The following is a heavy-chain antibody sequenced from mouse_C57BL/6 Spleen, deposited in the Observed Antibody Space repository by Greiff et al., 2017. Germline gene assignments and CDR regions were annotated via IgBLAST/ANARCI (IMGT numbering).Heavy chain of an antibody. J-gene: IGHJ3*01. V-gene: IGHV1-69*01. D-gene: IGHD2-4*01. CDR3: ARAYDFSAWFAY. CDR2: IDPSDSYT. Sequence: QVQLKQPGAELVMPGASVKLSCKASGYTFTSYWMHWVKQRPGQGLEWIGEIDPSDSYTNYNQKFKGKSTLTVDKSSSTAYMQLSSLTSEDSAVYYCARAYDFSAWFAYWGQGTLVTVSA. CDR1: GYTFTSYW.